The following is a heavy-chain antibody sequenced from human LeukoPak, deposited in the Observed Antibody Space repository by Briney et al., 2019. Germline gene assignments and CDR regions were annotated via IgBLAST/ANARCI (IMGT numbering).Heavy chain of an antibody. Sequence: TGGSLRLSCVASGFSSTYTSWVRQAPGKGLEWVSAIYSGDSTYYADSVRGRFTISRDISKNTVYLQMNSLRPEDTAVYYCARDLWDGTGYWGQGTLVTVAS. V-gene: IGHV3-66*02. D-gene: IGHD3-3*01. CDR1: GFSSTY. J-gene: IGHJ4*02. CDR3: ARDLWDGTGY. CDR2: IYSGDST.